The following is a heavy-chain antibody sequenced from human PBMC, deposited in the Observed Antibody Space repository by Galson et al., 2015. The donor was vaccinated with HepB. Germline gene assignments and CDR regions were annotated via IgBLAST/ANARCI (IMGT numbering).Heavy chain of an antibody. CDR1: GFTFSSYW. CDR3: ARGRGDFWSGYYYYYYYYMDV. D-gene: IGHD3-3*01. J-gene: IGHJ6*03. Sequence: SLRLSCAASGFTFSSYWMSWVRQAPGKGLEWAANIKQDGSEKYYVDSVKGRFTISRDNAKNSLYLQMNSLRAEDTAVYYCARGRGDFWSGYYYYYYYYMDVWGKGTTVTVSS. CDR2: IKQDGSEK. V-gene: IGHV3-7*01.